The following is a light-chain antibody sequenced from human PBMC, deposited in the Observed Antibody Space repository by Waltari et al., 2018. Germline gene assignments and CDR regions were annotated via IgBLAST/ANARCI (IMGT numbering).Light chain of an antibody. CDR3: QQYYSYPHS. CDR1: QGISSY. J-gene: IGKJ2*03. Sequence: AIRMTQSPSSFSASTGARVTITCRASQGISSYLAWYQQKPGKAPKLLIYAASTLQSGVPSRFSGSGSGTDFTLTISCLQSEDFATYYCQQYYSYPHSFGQGTKLEIK. CDR2: AAS. V-gene: IGKV1-8*01.